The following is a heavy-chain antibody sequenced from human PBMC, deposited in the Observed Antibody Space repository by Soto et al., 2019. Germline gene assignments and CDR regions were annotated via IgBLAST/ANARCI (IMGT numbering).Heavy chain of an antibody. CDR2: IHYSGIT. CDR1: GVSITSHY. J-gene: IGHJ4*02. CDR3: TVGGAGHPFDH. Sequence: SETLSLTCTVSGVSITSHYWTWIRQPPGKGLEWIGNIHYSGITNYSPPLKGRVITSIDTSENQSSLKLSSVTTADTAVYYCTVGGAGHPFDHWGQGTLVTVSS. V-gene: IGHV4-59*11. D-gene: IGHD3-16*01.